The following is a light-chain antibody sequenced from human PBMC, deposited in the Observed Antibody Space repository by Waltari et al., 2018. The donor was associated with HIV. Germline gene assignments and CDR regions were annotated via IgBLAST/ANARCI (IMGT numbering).Light chain of an antibody. Sequence: QSVLTQPPSVSGAPGQRVTISCTGSSSNIGAGYDVHWYQQLPGTAPKLLIYGNSNRPSGVPDRFSRSKSDTSASLAITGLQAEDEADYYGQSDDSSLSGWVFGGGTKLTVL. CDR3: QSDDSSLSGWV. CDR1: SSNIGAGYD. V-gene: IGLV1-40*01. J-gene: IGLJ3*02. CDR2: GNS.